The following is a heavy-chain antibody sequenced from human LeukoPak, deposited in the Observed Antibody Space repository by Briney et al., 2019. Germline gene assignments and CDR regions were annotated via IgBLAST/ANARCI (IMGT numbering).Heavy chain of an antibody. CDR1: GFTFSSYA. V-gene: IGHV3-23*01. CDR2: VVAGGDTT. J-gene: IGHJ4*02. Sequence: GGSLRLSCAASGFTFSSYAMSWVRQASGKGLEWVSGVVAGGDTTSYADSVRGRFTISRDNSKDTLYLQLNSLRAEDTAVYYCARFPFREYFDYWGQGTLVTVSS. CDR3: ARFPFREYFDY. D-gene: IGHD3-3*01.